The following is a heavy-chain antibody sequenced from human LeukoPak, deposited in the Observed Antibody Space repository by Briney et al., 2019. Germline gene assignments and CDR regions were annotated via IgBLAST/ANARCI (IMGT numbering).Heavy chain of an antibody. CDR1: GFTFSSYS. J-gene: IGHJ4*02. D-gene: IGHD1-26*01. V-gene: IGHV3-21*01. CDR2: ISSSSSYI. Sequence: GGSLRLSCAASGFTFSSYSMNWVRQAPGKGLEWVSSISSSSSYIYYADSVKGRFTISRDNAKNSQYLQMNSLRAEDTAVYYCARDQEVKIVGAPPGYWGQGTLVTVSS. CDR3: ARDQEVKIVGAPPGY.